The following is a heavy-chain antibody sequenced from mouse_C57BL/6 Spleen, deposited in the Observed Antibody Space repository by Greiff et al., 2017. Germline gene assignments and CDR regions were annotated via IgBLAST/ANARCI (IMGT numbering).Heavy chain of an antibody. D-gene: IGHD1-1*01. Sequence: QVQLKQPGAELVKPGASVKVSCKASGYTFTSYCMHWVKQSPGQGLEWIGRIHPSDSDTGCNQKFKGKATLTVDKSSSTAYMQLSSLTSEDSAVDYCALITTVVAADYWGQGTTLTVSS. CDR1: GYTFTSYC. CDR3: ALITTVVAADY. J-gene: IGHJ2*01. V-gene: IGHV1-74*01. CDR2: IHPSDSDT.